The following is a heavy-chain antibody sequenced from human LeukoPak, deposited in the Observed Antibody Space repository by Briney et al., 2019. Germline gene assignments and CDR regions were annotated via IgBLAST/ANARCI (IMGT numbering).Heavy chain of an antibody. CDR2: LSGSGGVT. Sequence: GGSLRLSCAASGFTFSNYAMSWVRQVPGKGLDWVSALSGSGGVTYYTDSVKGRFTVSRDNSKNTLYLQMDSLRAEDTAVYYCAKDMGGPAYCGGDCYSRFFQHWGQGTLVTVS. D-gene: IGHD2-21*02. CDR3: AKDMGGPAYCGGDCYSRFFQH. CDR1: GFTFSNYA. V-gene: IGHV3-23*01. J-gene: IGHJ1*01.